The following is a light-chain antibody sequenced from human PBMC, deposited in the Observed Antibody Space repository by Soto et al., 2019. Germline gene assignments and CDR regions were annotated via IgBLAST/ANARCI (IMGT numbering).Light chain of an antibody. V-gene: IGKV3-15*01. Sequence: EIVMTQSPATLSVSPGEGVTLSCRASQGVGSNFAWYQQKPGQSPRLLIYGASTRATGVPARFSGSGSGTEFTLTISGLQSEDFAVYSCQQYTKWWTFGQGTKVEIK. CDR2: GAS. CDR3: QQYTKWWT. CDR1: QGVGSN. J-gene: IGKJ1*01.